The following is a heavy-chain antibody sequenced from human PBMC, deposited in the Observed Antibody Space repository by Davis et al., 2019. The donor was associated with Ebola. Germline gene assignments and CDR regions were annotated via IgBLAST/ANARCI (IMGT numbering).Heavy chain of an antibody. CDR3: AKSPTYFPYDIDY. CDR2: ITGSGGSA. D-gene: IGHD3-22*01. J-gene: IGHJ4*02. V-gene: IGHV3-23*01. CDR1: GFSFSAYS. Sequence: GGSLRLSCAASGFSFSAYSMNWVRQAPGKGLEWVSAITGSGGSAYYADSVKGRFSLSRDNSKKTVFLQMNSLRAEDTAVYFCAKSPTYFPYDIDYWGQGTLVTVSS.